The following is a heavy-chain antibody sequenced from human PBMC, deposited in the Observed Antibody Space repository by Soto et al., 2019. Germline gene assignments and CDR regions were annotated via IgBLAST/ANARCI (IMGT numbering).Heavy chain of an antibody. D-gene: IGHD2-8*01. V-gene: IGHV3-23*01. CDR2: ISSSGAST. Sequence: GGSLRLSCAASGFTFSNDAMSWVRQAPGKELEWVSTISSSGASTDYADSVKGRFTISRDNSQNTLNLQMNSLRAEDTAIYYCAKNQHAMAHDYWGPGTLVTVSS. CDR3: AKNQHAMAHDY. CDR1: GFTFSNDA. J-gene: IGHJ4*02.